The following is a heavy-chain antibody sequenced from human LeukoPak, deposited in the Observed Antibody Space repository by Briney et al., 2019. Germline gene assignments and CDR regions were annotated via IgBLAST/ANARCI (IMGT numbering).Heavy chain of an antibody. V-gene: IGHV4-59*01. D-gene: IGHD4-17*01. CDR2: IFYRGSP. Sequence: SGTFPLTSSISACYIISYYWSCIRQPPRTLLDQLSYIFYRGSPNSNPSLKSRVTISVDTSKNQFSPKLRSVTAADTAVYHCARVNGVRYYYYYYGMDVWRQGTTVTVSS. J-gene: IGHJ6*02. CDR1: ACYIISYY. CDR3: ARVNGVRYYYYYYGMDV.